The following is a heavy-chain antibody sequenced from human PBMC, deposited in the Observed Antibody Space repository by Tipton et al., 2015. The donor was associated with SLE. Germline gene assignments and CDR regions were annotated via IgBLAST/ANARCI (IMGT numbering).Heavy chain of an antibody. D-gene: IGHD6-19*01. J-gene: IGHJ3*02. CDR3: ARHPVAGKRSRGAFDI. V-gene: IGHV5-10-1*01. Sequence: VQLVQSGAEVKKPGESLRISCKGSGYSFTSYWISWVRQMPGKGLEWMGRIDPSDSYTNYSPSFQGHVTISADKSISTAYLQWSSLKASDTAMYYCARHPVAGKRSRGAFDIWGQGTMVTVSS. CDR1: GYSFTSYW. CDR2: IDPSDSYT.